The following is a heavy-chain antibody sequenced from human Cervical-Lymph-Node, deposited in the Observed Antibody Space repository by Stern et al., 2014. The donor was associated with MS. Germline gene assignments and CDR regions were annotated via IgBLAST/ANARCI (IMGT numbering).Heavy chain of an antibody. CDR1: GYTFSSFA. D-gene: IGHD6-19*01. J-gene: IGHJ4*02. V-gene: IGHV1-3*01. CDR2: IIGGSGHT. CDR3: TRAFYGSQFAY. Sequence: QVQLVQSGAEVKKPGASVKVACEASGYTFSSFAIHWVRQVTGQRLEWLGWIIGGSGHTKYSQKFQDRVTITRDTSASTAYMEMSSLRSEDTAVYYCTRAFYGSQFAYWGQGTLVTVSS.